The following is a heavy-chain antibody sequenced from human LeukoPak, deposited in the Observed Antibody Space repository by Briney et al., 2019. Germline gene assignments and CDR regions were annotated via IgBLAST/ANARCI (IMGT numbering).Heavy chain of an antibody. CDR3: VLLSLTPG. V-gene: IGHV3-74*01. J-gene: IGHJ4*02. D-gene: IGHD2-8*01. Sequence: GGSLGLSCAASGFTFSTYWMHWVRQAPGKELVWVSRISYDGDNTNYADSVKGRFTISRDNAKNTLYLQMDSLSPEDTAVYYCVLLSLTPGWGQGTLVTVSS. CDR2: ISYDGDNT. CDR1: GFTFSTYW.